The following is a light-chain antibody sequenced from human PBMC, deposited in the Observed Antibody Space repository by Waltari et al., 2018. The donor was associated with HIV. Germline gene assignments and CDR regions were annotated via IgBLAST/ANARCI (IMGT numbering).Light chain of an antibody. Sequence: DIEMTQSPSTLSASVGDRVTITCRPSQSINRWLDWYQQKPGKAPNLLIYEASTLQSGVPSRVSGSGFGTEFTLTISSLQPDDFATYYCQQYYTYSPYTFGQGTKVAIK. CDR2: EAS. CDR3: QQYYTYSPYT. V-gene: IGKV1-5*03. J-gene: IGKJ2*01. CDR1: QSINRW.